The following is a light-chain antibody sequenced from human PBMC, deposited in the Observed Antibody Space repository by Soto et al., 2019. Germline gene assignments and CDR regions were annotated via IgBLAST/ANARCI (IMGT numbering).Light chain of an antibody. CDR2: EVR. CDR3: CSYTSSSIRV. J-gene: IGLJ3*02. CDR1: NSDIGSRNL. Sequence: QSALTQPASVSGSPGQSITISCTGTNSDIGSRNLVSWYQQHPGKAPKLIIYEVRNRPSGVSNRLSGSKSGNTASLTISGLQADDEADYYCCSYTSSSIRVFGGGTKLTVL. V-gene: IGLV2-14*02.